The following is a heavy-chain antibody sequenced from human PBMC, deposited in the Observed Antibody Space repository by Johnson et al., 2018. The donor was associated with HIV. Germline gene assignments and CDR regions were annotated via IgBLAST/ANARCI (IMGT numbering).Heavy chain of an antibody. CDR1: GFTFSKAW. Sequence: VQLVESGGGLVKPGGSLRLSCVASGFTFSKAWMTWVRQAPGKGLEWVGRMKSKNEGGTTDYAAPVKGRFNISSNDSKTTLYLQMNSLNTEDTGKYYCATARNRLWSSSGWTGFWAFDIWGQGTTVTVSS. CDR3: ATARNRLWSSSGWTGFWAFDI. V-gene: IGHV3-15*01. D-gene: IGHD6-19*01. CDR2: MKSKNEGGTT. J-gene: IGHJ3*02.